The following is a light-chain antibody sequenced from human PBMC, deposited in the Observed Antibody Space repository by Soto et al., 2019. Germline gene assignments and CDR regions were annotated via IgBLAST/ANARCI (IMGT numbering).Light chain of an antibody. J-gene: IGLJ1*01. CDR3: CSYAGASGYV. CDR1: SSDVGGYDH. Sequence: QSALTQPRSVSGSPGQSVTISCTGTSSDVGGYDHVSWYQQYPDRAPKLLIYNVNNRPSGVPDRFSGSKSGNTASLTISGLQIDDEADYYCCSYAGASGYVFGIGTKVTVL. CDR2: NVN. V-gene: IGLV2-11*01.